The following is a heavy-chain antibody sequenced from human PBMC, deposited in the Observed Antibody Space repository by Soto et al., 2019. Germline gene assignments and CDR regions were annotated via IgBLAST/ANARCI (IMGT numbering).Heavy chain of an antibody. CDR3: ARVVPSSIAARYAFDI. D-gene: IGHD6-6*01. Sequence: SETLSLTCAVSGGSISSGGYSWSWIRQPPGKGLEWIGYIYHSGSTYYNPSLKSRVTISVDRSKNQFSLKLSSVTAADTAVYYCARVVPSSIAARYAFDIWGQGTTVTVSS. J-gene: IGHJ3*02. CDR2: IYHSGST. CDR1: GGSISSGGYS. V-gene: IGHV4-30-2*01.